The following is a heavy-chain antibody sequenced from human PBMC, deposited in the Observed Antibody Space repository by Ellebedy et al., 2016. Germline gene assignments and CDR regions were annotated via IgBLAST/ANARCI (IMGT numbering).Heavy chain of an antibody. CDR3: AKDVQYIAAASDAFDI. V-gene: IGHV3-23*01. J-gene: IGHJ3*02. Sequence: GGSLRLXCAASGFTFSSYAMSWVRQAPGKGLEWVSAISGSGGSTYYADSVKGRFTISRDNSKNTLYLQMNSLRAEDTAVYYCAKDVQYIAAASDAFDIWGQGTMVTVSS. CDR1: GFTFSSYA. CDR2: ISGSGGST. D-gene: IGHD6-13*01.